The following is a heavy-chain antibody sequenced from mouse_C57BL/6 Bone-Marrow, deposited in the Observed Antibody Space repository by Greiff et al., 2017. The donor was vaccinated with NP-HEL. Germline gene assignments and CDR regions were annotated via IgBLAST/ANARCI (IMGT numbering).Heavy chain of an antibody. CDR3: ARRGQYYGSSHWFDY. D-gene: IGHD1-1*01. J-gene: IGHJ2*01. V-gene: IGHV1-64*01. CDR2: IHPNSGST. Sequence: VQLQQPGAELVKPGASVKLSCKASGYTFTSYWMHWVKQRPGQGLEWIGMIHPNSGSTNYTEKFKSKSTLTVDKSSSTAYMQLSSLTSEDSAVYYCARRGQYYGSSHWFDYWGQGTTLTVSS. CDR1: GYTFTSYW.